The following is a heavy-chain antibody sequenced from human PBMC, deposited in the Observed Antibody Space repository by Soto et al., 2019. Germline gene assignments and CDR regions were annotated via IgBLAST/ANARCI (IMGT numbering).Heavy chain of an antibody. V-gene: IGHV3-30*04. J-gene: IGHJ6*02. CDR2: ISSDGTEK. CDR3: ARMFGFSYGPANRGMDV. D-gene: IGHD5-18*01. CDR1: GFTLSSYS. Sequence: QVQLVESGGDVAQPGRSLRLFCAASGFTLSSYSLHWVRQSPGKGLEWVAAISSDGTEKHYADSVKGRFTISRDNSKNTLSLQLNSQRTEDTAVYYCARMFGFSYGPANRGMDVWGQGTTVTVSS.